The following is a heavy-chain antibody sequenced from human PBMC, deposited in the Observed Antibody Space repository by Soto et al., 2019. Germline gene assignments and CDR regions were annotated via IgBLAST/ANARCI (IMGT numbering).Heavy chain of an antibody. Sequence: EVQLVESGGVLVQPGGSLRLSCAASGFTFSSYWMHWVRQSPGKGLVWVSRISGDGTSTSYADSVKGRFTISRDNAKNTLYLQMNSLRDDDTAVYYCARDEVVGANPLDYWGQGTLVTFSS. CDR1: GFTFSSYW. CDR2: ISGDGTST. J-gene: IGHJ4*02. V-gene: IGHV3-74*01. D-gene: IGHD2-15*01. CDR3: ARDEVVGANPLDY.